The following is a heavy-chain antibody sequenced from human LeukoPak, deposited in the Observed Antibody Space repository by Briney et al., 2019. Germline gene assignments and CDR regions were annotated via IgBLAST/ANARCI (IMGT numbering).Heavy chain of an antibody. CDR1: GGSISSISYY. CDR2: IYYSGST. J-gene: IGHJ6*03. V-gene: IGHV4-39*06. D-gene: IGHD6-19*01. Sequence: SETLSLTCTVSGGSISSISYYWGWIRQPPGKGLEWIGSIYYSGSTYYNPSLKSRVTISVDTSKNQFALKLSSVTAADTAVYYCARGGGLGYYYYYMDVWGKGTTVTISS. CDR3: ARGGGLGYYYYYMDV.